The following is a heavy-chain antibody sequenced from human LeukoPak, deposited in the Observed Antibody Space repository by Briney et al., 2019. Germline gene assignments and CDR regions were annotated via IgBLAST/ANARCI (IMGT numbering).Heavy chain of an antibody. J-gene: IGHJ4*02. CDR2: INPNSGGT. D-gene: IGHD1-26*01. CDR3: ARDTDGRTRHFDY. Sequence: ASVKVSCKASGYTFTGYYMHWVRQAPGQGLEWMGWINPNSGGTNYAQKFQGRVTMTRDTSISTAYMELSRLRSDDTAVYYCARDTDGRTRHFDYWGQGTPVTVSS. CDR1: GYTFTGYY. V-gene: IGHV1-2*02.